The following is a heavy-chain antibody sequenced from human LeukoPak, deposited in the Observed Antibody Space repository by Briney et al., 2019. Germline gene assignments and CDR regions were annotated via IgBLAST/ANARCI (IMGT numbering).Heavy chain of an antibody. CDR1: GGSFSGYY. Sequence: SETLSLTCAVYGGSFSGYYWSWIRQPPGKGLEWIGEINHSGSTNYNPSLKSRVTISVDTSKNQFSLKLSSVTAADTAVYYCARASSSWYARLAYYYYMDVWGKGTTVTISS. V-gene: IGHV4-34*01. CDR2: INHSGST. CDR3: ARASSSWYARLAYYYYMDV. J-gene: IGHJ6*03. D-gene: IGHD6-13*01.